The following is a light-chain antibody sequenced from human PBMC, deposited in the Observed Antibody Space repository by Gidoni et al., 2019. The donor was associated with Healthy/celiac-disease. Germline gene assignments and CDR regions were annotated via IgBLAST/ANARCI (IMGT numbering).Light chain of an antibody. V-gene: IGKV3-15*01. Sequence: EIVMTQPPATLSVSAGGRATLSCRASQSVSSNLAWYQQKPGQAPRLLIYGASTRDSGIPARFSGSGSGTEFTLTISSLQSEDFAAYYCQQYNNWPCTFGQGTKLEIK. CDR3: QQYNNWPCT. CDR1: QSVSSN. J-gene: IGKJ2*02. CDR2: GAS.